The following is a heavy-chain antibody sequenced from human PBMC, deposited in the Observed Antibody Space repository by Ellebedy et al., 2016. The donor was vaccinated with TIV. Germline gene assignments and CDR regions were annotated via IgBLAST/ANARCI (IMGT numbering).Heavy chain of an antibody. D-gene: IGHD3-22*01. J-gene: IGHJ5*02. V-gene: IGHV4-59*01. CDR3: AREQYYYDSSGYYYLNWFDP. Sequence: SETLSLTXTVSGGSISSYYWSWIRQPPGKGLEWIGYIYYSGSTNYNPSLKSRVTISVDTSKNQFSLKLSSVTAADTAVYYCAREQYYYDSSGYYYLNWFDPWGQGTLVTVSS. CDR1: GGSISSYY. CDR2: IYYSGST.